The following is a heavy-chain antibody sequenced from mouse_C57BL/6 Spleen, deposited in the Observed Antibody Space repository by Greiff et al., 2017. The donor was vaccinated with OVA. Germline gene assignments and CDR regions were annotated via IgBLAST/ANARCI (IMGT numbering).Heavy chain of an antibody. CDR2: ISYDGSN. V-gene: IGHV3-6*01. Sequence: EVQLQESGPGLVKPSQSLSLTCSVTGYSITSGYYWNWIRQFPGNKLEWMGYISYDGSNNYNPSLKNRISITRDTSKNQFFLKLNSVTTEDTATYYCARQAYYSKGMDYWGQGTSVTVSS. J-gene: IGHJ4*01. CDR3: ARQAYYSKGMDY. D-gene: IGHD2-5*01. CDR1: GYSITSGYY.